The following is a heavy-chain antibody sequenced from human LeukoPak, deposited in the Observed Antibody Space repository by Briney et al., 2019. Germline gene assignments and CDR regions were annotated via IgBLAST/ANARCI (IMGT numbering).Heavy chain of an antibody. CDR1: GFTFDDYA. J-gene: IGHJ4*02. Sequence: PGGSLRLSCAASGFTFDDYAMHWLRQAPGQGLEWFSGISWHSGSIAYADSVKGRFTISRDNAKSSLYLQMNSLRAEDTALYYCAKGGYYYDSSGQVDYWGQGTLVTVSS. D-gene: IGHD3-22*01. V-gene: IGHV3-9*01. CDR3: AKGGYYYDSSGQVDY. CDR2: ISWHSGSI.